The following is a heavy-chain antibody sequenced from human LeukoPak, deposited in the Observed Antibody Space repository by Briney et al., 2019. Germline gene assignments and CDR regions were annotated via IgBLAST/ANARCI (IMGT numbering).Heavy chain of an antibody. CDR3: ARGWDYDGWSAFDI. J-gene: IGHJ3*02. CDR1: GGTFSSYA. CDR2: IIPIFGTA. D-gene: IGHD4-23*01. Sequence: SVKVSCKASGGTFSSYAISWVRQAPGQGLEWMGGIIPIFGTANYAQKFQGRVTITADESTSTAYMELSSLRSEDTAVYYCARGWDYDGWSAFDIWGQGTMVTVSS. V-gene: IGHV1-69*13.